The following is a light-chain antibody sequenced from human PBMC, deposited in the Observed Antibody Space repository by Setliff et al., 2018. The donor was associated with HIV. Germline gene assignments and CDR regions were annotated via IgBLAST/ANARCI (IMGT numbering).Light chain of an antibody. CDR3: QQYNKWPPYT. V-gene: IGKV3-15*01. Sequence: EIVMHQSPGTQSVSPGERVSLSCRASEKIATNVAWYQRKPGQAPRLLIYNAFTRATGIPARFSGSGSGTEFTLTISSLQSEDFAVYFCQQYNKWPPYTFSQGTKVDIK. CDR2: NAF. CDR1: EKIATN. J-gene: IGKJ2*01.